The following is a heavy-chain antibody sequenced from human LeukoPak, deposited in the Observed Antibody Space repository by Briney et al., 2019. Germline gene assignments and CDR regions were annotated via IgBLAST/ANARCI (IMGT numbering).Heavy chain of an antibody. CDR2: LNSDGSST. CDR3: ARELGSSGCLNY. D-gene: IGHD6-19*01. CDR1: GFTFSSYW. Sequence: GGSLRLSCAASGFTFSSYWMHWVRQAPGKGLVWVSRLNSDGSSTSYADSVKGRFTISRDNAKNTLYLQMNSLRGEDTAVYYCARELGSSGCLNYWGQGTLVTVSS. V-gene: IGHV3-74*01. J-gene: IGHJ4*02.